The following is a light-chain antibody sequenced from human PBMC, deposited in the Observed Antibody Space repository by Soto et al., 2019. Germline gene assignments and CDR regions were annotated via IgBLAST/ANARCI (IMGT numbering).Light chain of an antibody. CDR3: QQRYNWPLT. V-gene: IGKV3-11*01. CDR2: GAS. Sequence: EIVFTQSPATLSLSPGERATLCCRASQSVSSTLAWYQQTPGQAPRLLIYGASNGEAGIPAMFSGTGSGTEFTLTISSLEPDDFAVYDCQQRYNWPLTFGGGTKVDI. CDR1: QSVSST. J-gene: IGKJ4*01.